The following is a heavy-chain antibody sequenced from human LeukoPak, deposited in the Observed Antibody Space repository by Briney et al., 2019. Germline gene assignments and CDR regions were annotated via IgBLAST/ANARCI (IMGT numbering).Heavy chain of an antibody. V-gene: IGHV4-34*01. CDR2: INHSGST. CDR3: ARRIANRNWFDP. Sequence: SETLSLTCAVYGGSFSGYYWSWIRQPPGKGLEWIGEINHSGSTNYNPSLKSRVTISVDTSNNQFSLMLSSVTAADTAVYYCARRIANRNWFDPWGQGTLVTVSS. J-gene: IGHJ5*02. D-gene: IGHD1/OR15-1a*01. CDR1: GGSFSGYY.